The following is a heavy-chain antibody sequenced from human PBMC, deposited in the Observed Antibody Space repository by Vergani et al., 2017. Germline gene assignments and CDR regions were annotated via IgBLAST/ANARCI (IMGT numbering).Heavy chain of an antibody. CDR3: ARVMYRDEASTGYRLEGMDI. D-gene: IGHD3-9*01. CDR1: GGSFNTYY. Sequence: QVQLEESGPGLVKPSETLSLPCTVSGGSFNTYYWSWIRQSPGKGLEWIWYIYSTGSTNYNPSLNSRVTMSVDTAKNQFSLKLRSVTAADTAVYFCARVMYRDEASTGYRLEGMDIWGQGTTVTISS. V-gene: IGHV4-59*13. J-gene: IGHJ6*02. CDR2: IYSTGST.